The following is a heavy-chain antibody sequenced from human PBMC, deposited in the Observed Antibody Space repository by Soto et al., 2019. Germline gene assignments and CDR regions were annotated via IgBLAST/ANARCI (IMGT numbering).Heavy chain of an antibody. CDR1: GGSISSGGYY. CDR3: ARVYCSGGSCYEFDY. V-gene: IGHV4-31*03. J-gene: IGHJ4*02. Sequence: QVQLQESGPGLVKPSQTLSLTCTVSGGSISSGGYYWSLIRQHPGKGLEWIGYIYYSGSTYYNPSLKSRFTISVDTSKNQCSLKLSSVTAADTAVYYCARVYCSGGSCYEFDYWGQGTLVTVSS. CDR2: IYYSGST. D-gene: IGHD2-15*01.